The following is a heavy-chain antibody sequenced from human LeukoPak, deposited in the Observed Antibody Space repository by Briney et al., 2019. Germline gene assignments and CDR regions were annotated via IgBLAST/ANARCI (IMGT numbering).Heavy chain of an antibody. Sequence: SQTLSLTCTVSGGSISSYYWSWIRQPPGKGLEWIGYIYYSGSTNYNPSLKSRVTISVDTSKNQFSLKLSSVTAADTAVYYCAREEPYFDWLIADYWGQGTLVTVSS. CDR3: AREEPYFDWLIADY. CDR1: GGSISSYY. J-gene: IGHJ4*02. CDR2: IYYSGST. V-gene: IGHV4-59*12. D-gene: IGHD3-9*01.